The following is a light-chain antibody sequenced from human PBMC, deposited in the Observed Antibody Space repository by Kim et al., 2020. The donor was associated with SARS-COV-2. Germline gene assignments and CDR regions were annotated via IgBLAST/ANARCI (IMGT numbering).Light chain of an antibody. V-gene: IGLV2-14*03. CDR2: DVN. J-gene: IGLJ3*02. Sequence: QSALTPPASVSGSPGQSITISCTGTISNIGSYNYVSWHQQHPGKAPKLMIYDVNKRPSGISSRFSGSKSGSTASLTISGLQSEDEADYYCSACTTRSTLVFGGGTK. CDR3: SACTTRSTLV. CDR1: ISNIGSYNY.